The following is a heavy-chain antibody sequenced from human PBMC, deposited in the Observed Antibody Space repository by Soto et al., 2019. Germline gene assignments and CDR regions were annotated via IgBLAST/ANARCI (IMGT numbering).Heavy chain of an antibody. D-gene: IGHD3-22*01. CDR2: ISSSGSTR. CDR3: AREPYYYDSSGYYDY. CDR1: GFTFSSSE. J-gene: IGHJ4*02. V-gene: IGHV3-48*03. Sequence: PGGSLRLSCAASGFTFSSSEMNWVRQAPGKGLEWVSYISSSGSTRYYADSVKGRFTISRDNAKNSLYLQMNSLRAEDTAVYYCAREPYYYDSSGYYDYWGQGTLVTVSS.